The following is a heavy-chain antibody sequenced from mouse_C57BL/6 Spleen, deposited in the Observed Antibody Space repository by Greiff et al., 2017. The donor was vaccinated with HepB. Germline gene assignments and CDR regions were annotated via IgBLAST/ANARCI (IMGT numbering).Heavy chain of an antibody. CDR3: ARWVIYHGAMDY. V-gene: IGHV1-80*01. CDR2: IYPGDGDT. J-gene: IGHJ4*01. Sequence: VKLMESGAELVKPGASVKISCKASGYAFSSYWMNWVKQRPGKGLEWIGQIYPGDGDTNFNGKFKGKATLTADKSSSTAYMQLSSLTSEDSAVYFCARWVIYHGAMDYWGQGTSVTVSS. CDR1: GYAFSSYW. D-gene: IGHD2-1*01.